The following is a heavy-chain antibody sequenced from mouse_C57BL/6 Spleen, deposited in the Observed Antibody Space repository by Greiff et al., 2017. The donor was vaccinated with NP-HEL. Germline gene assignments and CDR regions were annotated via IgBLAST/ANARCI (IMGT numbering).Heavy chain of an antibody. D-gene: IGHD2-3*01. Sequence: EVQLVESGGGLVKPGGSLKLSCAASGFTFSSYTMSWVRQTPEKRLEWVATISGGGGNTYYPDSVKGRFTISRDNAKNTLYLQMSSLRSEDTALYYCARHRDGLRGFDYWGQGTTLTVSS. J-gene: IGHJ2*01. V-gene: IGHV5-9*01. CDR3: ARHRDGLRGFDY. CDR1: GFTFSSYT. CDR2: ISGGGGNT.